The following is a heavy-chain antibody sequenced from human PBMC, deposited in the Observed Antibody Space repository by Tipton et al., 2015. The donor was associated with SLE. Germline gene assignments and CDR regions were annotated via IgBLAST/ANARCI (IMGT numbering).Heavy chain of an antibody. Sequence: QSGAEVKKPGASVKVSCKASGYTLTSYYIHWVRQAPGHGLEWMGIINPSGGYTTYARKFQGRVTMTSATSKNEFSRKLPCVTAADTAVYYCASGHSDSWREGWFDPWGQGTLVTVSS. J-gene: IGHJ5*02. D-gene: IGHD6-13*01. CDR3: ASGHSDSWREGWFDP. V-gene: IGHV1-46*01. CDR2: INPSGGYT. CDR1: GYTLTSYY.